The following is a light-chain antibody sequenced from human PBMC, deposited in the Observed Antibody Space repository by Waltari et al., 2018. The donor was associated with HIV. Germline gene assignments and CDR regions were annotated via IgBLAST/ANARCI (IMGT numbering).Light chain of an antibody. CDR2: EVT. Sequence: QSALTQPPSASGSPGQSVTISCTGTNSDIGGYNYVSWYQQHPSKAPKLVISEVTKRPSGVPDRFSGSKSGTTASLTVSGLQTEDEADYYCSSYANKNGFYVVFGGGTKLTVL. CDR3: SSYANKNGFYVV. J-gene: IGLJ2*01. V-gene: IGLV2-8*01. CDR1: NSDIGGYNY.